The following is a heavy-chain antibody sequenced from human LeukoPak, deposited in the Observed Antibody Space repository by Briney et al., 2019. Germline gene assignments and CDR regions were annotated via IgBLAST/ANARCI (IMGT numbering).Heavy chain of an antibody. CDR1: GFTFSSYA. V-gene: IGHV3-23*01. J-gene: IGHJ4*02. CDR3: AKDRGGSYHRFDY. CDR2: ISGSGGST. D-gene: IGHD1-26*01. Sequence: PGASLRLSCAASGFTFSSYAMSWVRQAPGKGLEWVSAISGSGGSTYYADSVKGRFTISRDNSKNTLYLQMNSLRAEDTDVYYCAKDRGGSYHRFDYWGQGTLVTVSS.